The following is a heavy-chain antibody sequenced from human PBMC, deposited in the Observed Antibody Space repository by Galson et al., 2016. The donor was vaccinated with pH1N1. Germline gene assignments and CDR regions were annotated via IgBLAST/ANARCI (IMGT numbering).Heavy chain of an antibody. J-gene: IGHJ4*02. Sequence: SLRLSCAASGFTLSDYYMNWIRETPERGLEWLSSIGSSGNVAYADSVKGRFTISRDNAPNSLLLQMDSLRVDDTALYYCAREWGIGAAGPLDSWGQGALVIVSS. V-gene: IGHV3-11*01. D-gene: IGHD6-13*01. CDR2: IGSSGNV. CDR1: GFTLSDYY. CDR3: AREWGIGAAGPLDS.